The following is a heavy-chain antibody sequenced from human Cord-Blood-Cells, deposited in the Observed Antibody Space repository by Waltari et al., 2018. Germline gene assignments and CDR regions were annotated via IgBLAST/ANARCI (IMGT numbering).Heavy chain of an antibody. CDR1: GFPFSSYA. CDR2: ISGSGGST. Sequence: EVQLLESGGGLVQPGGSRRLACAASGFPFSSYAMSWARQPPGEGLEWVSAISGSGGSTYYADSVKGRFTISRDNSKNTLYLQMNSLRAEDTAVYYCAKDITIFGVVIIDYWGQGTLVTVSS. D-gene: IGHD3-3*01. J-gene: IGHJ4*02. V-gene: IGHV3-23*01. CDR3: AKDITIFGVVIIDY.